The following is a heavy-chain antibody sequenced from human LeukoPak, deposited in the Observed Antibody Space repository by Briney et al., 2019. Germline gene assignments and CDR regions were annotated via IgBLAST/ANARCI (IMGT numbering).Heavy chain of an antibody. V-gene: IGHV3-30*18. CDR1: GFTFSSYG. D-gene: IGHD6-19*01. Sequence: GGSLRLSCAASGFTFSSYGMHWVRQAPGKGLEWVAVISYDGSNKYYADSEKGRFTISRDNSKNTLYLQTNSLTTEDTAVYHCAKDLYGSDWYNYFDPWGQGALVTVSS. CDR2: ISYDGSNK. J-gene: IGHJ5*02. CDR3: AKDLYGSDWYNYFDP.